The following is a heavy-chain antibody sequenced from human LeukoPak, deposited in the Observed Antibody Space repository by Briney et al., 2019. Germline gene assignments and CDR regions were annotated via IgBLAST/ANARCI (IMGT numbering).Heavy chain of an antibody. D-gene: IGHD6-6*01. V-gene: IGHV3-21*01. CDR3: AREYSSSSFYPVWFDP. J-gene: IGHJ5*02. Sequence: GGSLRLSCAASGFTFSSYSMNWVRQAPGKGLEWVSSISSSSSYIYYADSVKGRFTISRDNAKNSLYLQMNSLRAEDTAVYYCAREYSSSSFYPVWFDPWGQRTLVTVSS. CDR1: GFTFSSYS. CDR2: ISSSSSYI.